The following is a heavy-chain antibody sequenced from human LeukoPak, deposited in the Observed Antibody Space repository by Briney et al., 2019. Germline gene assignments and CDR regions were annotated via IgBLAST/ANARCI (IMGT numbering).Heavy chain of an antibody. J-gene: IGHJ2*01. CDR1: GGSISSGGYS. CDR2: IYHTGST. V-gene: IGHV4-30-2*01. D-gene: IGHD2-8*01. CDR3: ARMVSPFNWYFDL. Sequence: SSETLSLTCAVSGGSISSGGYSWSWLRQPPGKGLQWIGYIYHTGSTYYNPSLESRLTLSVDRSKNQFSLRLGSVTAADTAVYYCARMVSPFNWYFDLWGRGTLVTVSS.